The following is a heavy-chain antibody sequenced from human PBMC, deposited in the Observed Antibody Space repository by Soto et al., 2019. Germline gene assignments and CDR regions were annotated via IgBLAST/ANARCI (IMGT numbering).Heavy chain of an antibody. D-gene: IGHD3-9*01. CDR3: ARDSYYDILTGYSRNAFDI. Sequence: VASVKVSCKASGYTFIGYYMHWVRQAPGQGLEWMGWINPNSGGTNYAQKFQGRVTMTRDTSITTAYMELSRLRSDDTAVYYCARDSYYDILTGYSRNAFDIWGQGTMVTVSS. J-gene: IGHJ3*02. CDR2: INPNSGGT. V-gene: IGHV1-2*02. CDR1: GYTFIGYY.